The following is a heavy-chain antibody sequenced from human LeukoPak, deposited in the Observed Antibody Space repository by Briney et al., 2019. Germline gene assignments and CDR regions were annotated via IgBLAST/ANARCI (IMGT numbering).Heavy chain of an antibody. CDR1: GYTFTIYY. CDR3: ARGRFGYMDV. J-gene: IGHJ6*03. Sequence: ASVTVSFKASGYTFTIYYMHWVRQAPGQGLEWMGIINPSGGSTSYAQKFQGRVTMTRDTSTSTVYMELSSLRSEDTAVYYCARGRFGYMDVWGKGTTVTISS. D-gene: IGHD3-10*01. CDR2: INPSGGST. V-gene: IGHV1-46*01.